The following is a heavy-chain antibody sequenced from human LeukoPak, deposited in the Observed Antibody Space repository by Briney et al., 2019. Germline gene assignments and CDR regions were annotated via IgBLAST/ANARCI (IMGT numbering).Heavy chain of an antibody. Sequence: PSETLSLTCAVYGGSFSGDYWSWIRQPPGKGLEWIGEINHSGSTNYNPSLKSRVTISVDTSKKPFSLKLSSVTAADTAVYYCARGSAIFGVVITKRRFDYWGQGTLVTVSS. J-gene: IGHJ4*02. CDR1: GGSFSGDY. CDR3: ARGSAIFGVVITKRRFDY. V-gene: IGHV4-34*01. D-gene: IGHD3-3*01. CDR2: INHSGST.